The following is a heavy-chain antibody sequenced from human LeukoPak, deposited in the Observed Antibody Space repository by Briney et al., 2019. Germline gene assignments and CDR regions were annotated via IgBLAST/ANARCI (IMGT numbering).Heavy chain of an antibody. CDR3: ARGHTLGYCSGGSCYSLSP. V-gene: IGHV4-4*07. CDR2: IYTSGST. D-gene: IGHD2-15*01. Sequence: PSETLSLTCTVSGGSISSYYWSWIRQPAGKGLEWIGRIYTSGSTNYNPSLKSRVTISVDTSKNQFSLKLSSVTAADTAVYYCARGHTLGYCSGGSCYSLSPWGQGTLVTVSS. J-gene: IGHJ4*02. CDR1: GGSISSYY.